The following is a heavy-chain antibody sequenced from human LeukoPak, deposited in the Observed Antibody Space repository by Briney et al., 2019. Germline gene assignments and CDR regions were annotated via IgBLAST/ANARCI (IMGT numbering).Heavy chain of an antibody. V-gene: IGHV4-39*01. Sequence: PSETLSLTCTVSGGSISSSSYYWGWIRQPPGKGLEWIGSIYYSGSTYYNPSLKSRVTISVDTSKNQFSLKLSSVTAADTAVYYCARHSSGDSSGWYYGYYYYMDVWAKGPRAPSP. CDR2: IYYSGST. CDR3: ARHSSGDSSGWYYGYYYYMDV. CDR1: GGSISSSSYY. J-gene: IGHJ6*03. D-gene: IGHD6-19*01.